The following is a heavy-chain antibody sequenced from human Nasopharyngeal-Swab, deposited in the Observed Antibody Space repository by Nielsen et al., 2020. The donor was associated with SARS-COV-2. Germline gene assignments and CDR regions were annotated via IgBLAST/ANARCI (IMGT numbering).Heavy chain of an antibody. V-gene: IGHV3-48*03. CDR2: ISSSGTTI. J-gene: IGHJ5*02. D-gene: IGHD6-19*01. CDR1: GFTFSNYE. Sequence: GGSLRLSCTASGFTFSNYEMNWVRQAPGKGLEWISYISSSGTTICSTESVRGRFTISRDNAENSLSLQMNSLREEDTAVYYCARASRGWSWGQGTLVTVSS. CDR3: ARASRGWS.